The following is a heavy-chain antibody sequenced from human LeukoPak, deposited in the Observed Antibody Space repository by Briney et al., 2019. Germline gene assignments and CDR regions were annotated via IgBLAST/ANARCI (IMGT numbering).Heavy chain of an antibody. D-gene: IGHD3-3*01. J-gene: IGHJ6*02. V-gene: IGHV3-33*01. CDR3: ARGIAIFGVDYYGMDV. Sequence: GGSRRLSCAASGFTFSSYGMHWVRQAPGKRLEGVAVIWYDGSNKYYADSVKGRFTISRDNSKNTLYLQKNSLRAEDTAVYYCARGIAIFGVDYYGMDVWGQGTTVTVSS. CDR1: GFTFSSYG. CDR2: IWYDGSNK.